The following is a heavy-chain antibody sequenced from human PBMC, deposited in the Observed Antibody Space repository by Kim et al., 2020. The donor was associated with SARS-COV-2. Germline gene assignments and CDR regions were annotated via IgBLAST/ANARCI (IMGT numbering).Heavy chain of an antibody. D-gene: IGHD3-22*01. CDR2: IYSGGST. J-gene: IGHJ1*01. V-gene: IGHV3-66*01. CDR3: ARDGGYYYDSSGYFD. Sequence: GGSLRLSCAASGFTVSSNYMSWVRQAPGKGLEWVSVIYSGGSTYYADSVKGRFTISRDNSKNTLYLQMNSLRAEDTAVYYCARDGGYYYDSSGYFDWGQGTLVTVSS. CDR1: GFTVSSNY.